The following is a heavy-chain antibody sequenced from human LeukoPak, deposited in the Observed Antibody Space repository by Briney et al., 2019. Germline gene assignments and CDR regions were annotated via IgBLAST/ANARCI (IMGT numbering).Heavy chain of an antibody. CDR3: ARGLKDYSIGY. D-gene: IGHD4-11*01. J-gene: IGHJ4*02. Sequence: VASVKVSCKASGGTFSSYAISWVRQAPGQGLEWMGGIIPIFGTANYAQKFQGRVTITTDESTSTAYMELSSLRSEDTAVYYCARGLKDYSIGYWGQGTLVTVSS. V-gene: IGHV1-69*05. CDR1: GGTFSSYA. CDR2: IIPIFGTA.